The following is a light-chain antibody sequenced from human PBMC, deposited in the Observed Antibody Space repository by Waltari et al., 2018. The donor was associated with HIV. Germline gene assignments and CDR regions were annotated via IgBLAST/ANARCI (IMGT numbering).Light chain of an antibody. CDR1: SGSIASNY. CDR3: QSYDSSTHVV. J-gene: IGLJ2*01. CDR2: EDN. V-gene: IGLV6-57*02. Sequence: NFMLTQPHSVSESPGKTVTISCTGSSGSIASNYVQWYQQRPGSAPTTVIYEDNQRPSGVPVRFSGSLDSSSNSASLTISGLKTEDEADYYCQSYDSSTHVVFGGGTKLTVL.